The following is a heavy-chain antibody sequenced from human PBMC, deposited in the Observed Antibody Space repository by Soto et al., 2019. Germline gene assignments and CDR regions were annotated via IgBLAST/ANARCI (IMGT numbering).Heavy chain of an antibody. CDR3: ARDLDYGDGRSGY. CDR1: GFTFSSYA. D-gene: IGHD4-17*01. V-gene: IGHV3-30-3*01. Sequence: QVQLVESGGGVVQPGRSLRLSCAASGFTFSSYAMHWVRQAPGKGLEWVAVISYDGSNKYYADSVKGRFTISRDNSKNTLYLQMNSLRAEDTAVYYCARDLDYGDGRSGYWGQGTLVTVSS. J-gene: IGHJ4*02. CDR2: ISYDGSNK.